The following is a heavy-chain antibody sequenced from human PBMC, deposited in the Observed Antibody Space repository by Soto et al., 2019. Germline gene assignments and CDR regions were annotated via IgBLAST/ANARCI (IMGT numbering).Heavy chain of an antibody. J-gene: IGHJ5*02. Sequence: SETLSLTCTVSGGSISSGGYYWSWIRQHPGKGLEWIGYIYYSGGTYYNPSLKSRVTISVDTSKNQFSLKLSSVTAADTAVYYCAGHRGIAAAGSNWFAPWGQATLVTVSS. V-gene: IGHV4-31*03. CDR1: GGSISSGGYY. CDR2: IYYSGGT. CDR3: AGHRGIAAAGSNWFAP. D-gene: IGHD6-13*01.